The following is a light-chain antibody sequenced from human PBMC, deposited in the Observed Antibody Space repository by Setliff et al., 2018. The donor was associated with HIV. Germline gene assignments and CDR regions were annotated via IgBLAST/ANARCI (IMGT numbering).Light chain of an antibody. CDR1: SSDVGGYNY. V-gene: IGLV2-14*03. CDR2: DVS. CDR3: SSYTSRTPLYL. J-gene: IGLJ1*01. Sequence: QSVLTQPASVSGSPGQSITISCTGTSSDVGGYNYVSWYQQHPGKAPKLMISDVSNRPSGVSNRFSGSKSANTASLTISGLQAEDEADYYCSSYTSRTPLYLFGTGTKVTV.